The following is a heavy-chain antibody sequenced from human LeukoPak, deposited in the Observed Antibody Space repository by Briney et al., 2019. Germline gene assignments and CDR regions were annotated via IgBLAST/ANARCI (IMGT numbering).Heavy chain of an antibody. V-gene: IGHV4-39*01. CDR3: VRGSTLRHYQY. J-gene: IGHJ4*02. CDR2: IYYSGST. Sequence: SETLSLTCTVSGGSISSSNYYWGWIRWPPGKGLEWIGSIYYSGSTYYNPSLKSRVTVSVDTSKNQFSLKLSSVTAADTAVYYCVRGSTLRHYQYWGQGTLVTVSS. CDR1: GGSISSSNYY. D-gene: IGHD3-16*01.